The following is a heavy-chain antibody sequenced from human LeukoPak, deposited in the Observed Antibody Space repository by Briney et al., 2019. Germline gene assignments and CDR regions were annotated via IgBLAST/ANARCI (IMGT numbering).Heavy chain of an antibody. CDR3: LFKQKTAYEILTGRHDAFDI. D-gene: IGHD3-9*01. CDR1: GFTFSSYS. V-gene: IGHV3-21*01. Sequence: GGSLRLSCAASGFTFSSYSMNWFRQAPGKGLNCFSSISSSSSYIYYADSVKGRFTISRDKAKNSLYLKMNSLRAEDTAVYFFLFKQKTAYEILTGRHDAFDIWGQGTMVTVSS. J-gene: IGHJ3*02. CDR2: ISSSSSYI.